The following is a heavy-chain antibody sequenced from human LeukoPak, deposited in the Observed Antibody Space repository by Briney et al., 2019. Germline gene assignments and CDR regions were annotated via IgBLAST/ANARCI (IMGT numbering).Heavy chain of an antibody. V-gene: IGHV4-59*01. Sequence: SETLSLTCTDPGGSISSYYWSWIRQPPGKGLEWIGYIYYSGSTNYNPSLKSRVIISVDTSKNQFSLKLSSVTDADTAVYYCARVHGSGSLTLGQGTLVTVSS. CDR3: ARVHGSGSLT. CDR2: IYYSGST. J-gene: IGHJ5*02. CDR1: GGSISSYY. D-gene: IGHD3-10*01.